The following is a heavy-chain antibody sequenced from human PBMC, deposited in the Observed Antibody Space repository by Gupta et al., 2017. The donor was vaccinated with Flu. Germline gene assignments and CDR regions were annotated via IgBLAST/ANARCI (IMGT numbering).Heavy chain of an antibody. D-gene: IGHD2-2*01. Sequence: KGLEWVSNISGSGGYTYYADSVKGRFTMARDNSKNTLYLQMNSLRAEDTAIYYCAKDRYCTSTSCYWGDFDYWGQGTLVTVSS. CDR3: AKDRYCTSTSCYWGDFDY. CDR2: ISGSGGYT. J-gene: IGHJ4*02. V-gene: IGHV3-23*01.